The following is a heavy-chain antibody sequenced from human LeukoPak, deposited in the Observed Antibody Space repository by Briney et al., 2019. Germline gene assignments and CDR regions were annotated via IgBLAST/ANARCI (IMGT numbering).Heavy chain of an antibody. CDR3: ARDLISDGDYAFDY. J-gene: IGHJ4*02. V-gene: IGHV3-48*03. CDR1: GFTFSSYE. D-gene: IGHD4-17*01. Sequence: GGSLRLSCAASGFTFSSYEMNWVRQAPGKGLEWVSYISSSGSTIYYADSVKGRFTISRDNAKNSLYLQMNSLRAEDTAVYYCARDLISDGDYAFDYWGQGTLVTVSS. CDR2: ISSSGSTI.